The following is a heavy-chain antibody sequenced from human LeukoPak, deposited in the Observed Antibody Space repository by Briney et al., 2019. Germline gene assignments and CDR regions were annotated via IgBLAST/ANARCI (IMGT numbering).Heavy chain of an antibody. Sequence: SETLSLTCAVYGGSFSGYYWSWIRQPPGKGLEGIGEINHSGSTNYNPSLKSRVTISVDTSKNQFSLKLSSVTAADTAVYYCARGLPYYYGSGSYFWFDPWGQGTLVTVSS. CDR3: ARGLPYYYGSGSYFWFDP. D-gene: IGHD3-10*01. CDR2: INHSGST. V-gene: IGHV4-34*01. J-gene: IGHJ5*02. CDR1: GGSFSGYY.